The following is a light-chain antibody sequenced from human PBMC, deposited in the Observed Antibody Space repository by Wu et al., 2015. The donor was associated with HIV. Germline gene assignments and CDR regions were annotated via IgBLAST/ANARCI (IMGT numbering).Light chain of an antibody. J-gene: IGKJ5*01. Sequence: EIVLTQSPATLSLSPGERATLSCGASQNVNSNYLAWYQQKPGLAPRLLIYDTSNRATGIPARFSGSGSGTDFTLTISSLEPEDFAVYYCQQRSNWPPITFGQGTRLEIK. V-gene: IGKV3-11*01. CDR3: QQRSNWPPIT. CDR2: DTS. CDR1: QNVNSNY.